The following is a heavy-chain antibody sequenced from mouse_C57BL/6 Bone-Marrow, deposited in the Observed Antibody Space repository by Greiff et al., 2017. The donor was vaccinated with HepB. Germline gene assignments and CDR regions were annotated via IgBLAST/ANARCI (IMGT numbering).Heavy chain of an antibody. CDR2: IYPGNSDT. J-gene: IGHJ3*01. Sequence: VHVKQSGTVLARPGASVKMSCKTSGYTFTSYWMHWVKQRPGQGLEWIGAIYPGNSDTSYNQKFKGKAKLTAVTSASTAYMELSSLTNEDSAVYYCTTLYYYGSSYWFAYWGQGTLVTVSA. CDR1: GYTFTSYW. D-gene: IGHD1-1*01. CDR3: TTLYYYGSSYWFAY. V-gene: IGHV1-5*01.